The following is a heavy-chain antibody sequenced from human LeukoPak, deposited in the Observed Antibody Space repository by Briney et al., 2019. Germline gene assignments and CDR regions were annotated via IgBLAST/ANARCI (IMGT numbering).Heavy chain of an antibody. CDR1: GYTFTSYG. D-gene: IGHD3-9*01. V-gene: IGHV1-18*01. J-gene: IGHJ6*03. CDR3: AREVRYDILTGYLYIWGDYYYYMDV. CDR2: ISAYNGNT. Sequence: ASVKVSCKASGYTFTSYGISWVRQAPGQGLEWMGWISAYNGNTNYAQKLQGRVTMTTDTSTSTAYMELRSLRSDDTAVYYCAREVRYDILTGYLYIWGDYYYYMDVWGKGTTVTISS.